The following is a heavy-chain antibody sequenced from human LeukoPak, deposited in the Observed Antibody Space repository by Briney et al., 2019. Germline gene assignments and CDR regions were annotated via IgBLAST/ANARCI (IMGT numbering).Heavy chain of an antibody. V-gene: IGHV4-34*01. J-gene: IGHJ4*02. CDR2: INHSGST. Sequence: SETLSLTCAVYGGSFSGYYWSWIRQPPGKGLEWIGEINHSGSTNYNPSLKSRVTISVDTSKNQFSLKLSSVTAADTAVYYCARVSGWLPSYFDYWGQGTLVTVSS. CDR3: ARVSGWLPSYFDY. CDR1: GGSFSGYY. D-gene: IGHD5-12*01.